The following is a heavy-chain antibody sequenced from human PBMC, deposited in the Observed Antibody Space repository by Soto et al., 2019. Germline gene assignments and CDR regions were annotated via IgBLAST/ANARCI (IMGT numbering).Heavy chain of an antibody. D-gene: IGHD4-4*01. Sequence: QVQLVQSGAEVKKPGASVKVSCKASGYTFTSYDINWVRQATGQGLEGMGWMNPNSGNTGNAKKFQGRATMTRNTSISTAYMELSSLRSEDTAVYYCARAYSVRYYYYYMDVWGKGTTVTVSS. CDR2: MNPNSGNT. J-gene: IGHJ6*03. V-gene: IGHV1-8*01. CDR3: ARAYSVRYYYYYMDV. CDR1: GYTFTSYD.